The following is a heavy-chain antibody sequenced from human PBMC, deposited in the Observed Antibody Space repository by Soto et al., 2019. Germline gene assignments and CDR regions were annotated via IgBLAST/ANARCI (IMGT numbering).Heavy chain of an antibody. CDR1: GDSISGHY. J-gene: IGHJ4*02. Sequence: PSETLSLTCIVSGDSISGHYWSWIRQPPGKGLEWIGYIYYSGTTNYNPSLKSRVTISVDTSKNQFSLKLSSVTAADTAVYYCAGEPEDYDILTGYPHWGQGTLVTVSS. V-gene: IGHV4-59*11. CDR3: AGEPEDYDILTGYPH. D-gene: IGHD3-9*01. CDR2: IYYSGTT.